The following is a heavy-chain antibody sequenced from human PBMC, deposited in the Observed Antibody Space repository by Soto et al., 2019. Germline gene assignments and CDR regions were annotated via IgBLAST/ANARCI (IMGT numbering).Heavy chain of an antibody. CDR1: GFTFSSYS. J-gene: IGHJ4*02. Sequence: EVQLVESGGGLVKPGGSLRLSCAAPGFTFSSYSMNWVRQAPGKGLEWVSSISSSSSYIYYADSVKGRFTISRDNAKNSLYLQMNSLRAEDTAVYYCARDLLVRGVITPPDYWGQGTLVTVSS. D-gene: IGHD3-10*01. CDR2: ISSSSSYI. CDR3: ARDLLVRGVITPPDY. V-gene: IGHV3-21*01.